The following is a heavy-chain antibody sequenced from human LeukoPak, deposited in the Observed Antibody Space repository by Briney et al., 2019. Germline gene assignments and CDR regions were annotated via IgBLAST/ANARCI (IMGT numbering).Heavy chain of an antibody. CDR3: ARGPYSYDSSGAFDI. CDR2: IYHSGST. J-gene: IGHJ3*02. Sequence: SETLSLTCTVFGYSINTGYYWGWIRQPPGKGLEWIGTIYHSGSTYLNPSLKSRITLSVDTPRNQFSLKLSSVTAADTAVYFCARGPYSYDSSGAFDIWGQGTMVTVSS. V-gene: IGHV4-38-2*02. D-gene: IGHD3-22*01. CDR1: GYSINTGYY.